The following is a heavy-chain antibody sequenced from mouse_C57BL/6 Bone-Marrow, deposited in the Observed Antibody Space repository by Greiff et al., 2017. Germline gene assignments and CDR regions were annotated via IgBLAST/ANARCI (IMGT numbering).Heavy chain of an antibody. CDR2: IDPSDSYT. Sequence: QVQLQQPGAELVRPGTSVKLSCKASGYTFTSYWMHWVKQRPGQGLEWIGVIDPSDSYTNYNQKFKGKATLTVDTSSSTAYMQLSSLTSEDAAVYYAARPHYSAWDFDVWGTGTTVTVSS. CDR1: GYTFTSYW. J-gene: IGHJ1*03. CDR3: ARPHYSAWDFDV. D-gene: IGHD6-1*01. V-gene: IGHV1-59*01.